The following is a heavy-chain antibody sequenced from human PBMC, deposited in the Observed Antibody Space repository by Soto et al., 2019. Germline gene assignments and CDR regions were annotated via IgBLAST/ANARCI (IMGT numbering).Heavy chain of an antibody. J-gene: IGHJ6*02. Sequence: GGSLRLSCAASGFTFSSYAMGWVRQAPGKGLEWVSAISGSGGSTYYADSVKGRFTISRDNSKNTLYLQMNSLRAEDTAVYYCAKVSETYYYYGMDVWGQGTTVTVSS. V-gene: IGHV3-23*01. CDR3: AKVSETYYYYGMDV. CDR1: GFTFSSYA. CDR2: ISGSGGST.